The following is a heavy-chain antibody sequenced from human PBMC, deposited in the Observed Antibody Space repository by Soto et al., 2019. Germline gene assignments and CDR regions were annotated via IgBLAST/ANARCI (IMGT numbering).Heavy chain of an antibody. J-gene: IGHJ5*02. CDR2: ISYSGST. CDR3: AIYFKEYGSDGKCNWFDP. Sequence: SETLSLTCTVSGGSISRYYWSWIRQPPGKGLEWIAYISYSGSTDYNPSLKSRVTISFDASKNRISLQVRSATAADAAVYYCAIYFKEYGSDGKCNWFDPWGQGTLVIVSS. D-gene: IGHD2-15*01. V-gene: IGHV4-59*01. CDR1: GGSISRYY.